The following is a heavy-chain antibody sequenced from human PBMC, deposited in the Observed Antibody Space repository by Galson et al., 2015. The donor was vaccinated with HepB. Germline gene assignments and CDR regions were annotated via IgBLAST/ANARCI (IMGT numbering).Heavy chain of an antibody. J-gene: IGHJ4*02. V-gene: IGHV3-30*18. D-gene: IGHD6-13*01. Sequence: SLRLSCAASGFTFSSYGMHWVRQAPGKGLEWVAVISYDGSNKYYADSVKGRFTISRDNSKNTLYLQMNSLRAEDTAVYYCAKDLVRIAAAGTVDYWGQGTLVTVSS. CDR2: ISYDGSNK. CDR1: GFTFSSYG. CDR3: AKDLVRIAAAGTVDY.